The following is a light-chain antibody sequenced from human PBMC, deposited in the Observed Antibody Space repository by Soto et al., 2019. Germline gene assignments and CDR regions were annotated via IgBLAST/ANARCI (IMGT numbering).Light chain of an antibody. V-gene: IGLV2-14*01. Sequence: QSALTQPASVSGSPGQSITISCTGTSSDVGAYNYVSWYQHHPGKVPKLLIYEVTNRPSGVSDRFSGSKPGNTASLTISGLQAEDEADYYCSSKRDSSTLFVFGTGNKVTVL. CDR3: SSKRDSSTLFV. CDR2: EVT. CDR1: SSDVGAYNY. J-gene: IGLJ1*01.